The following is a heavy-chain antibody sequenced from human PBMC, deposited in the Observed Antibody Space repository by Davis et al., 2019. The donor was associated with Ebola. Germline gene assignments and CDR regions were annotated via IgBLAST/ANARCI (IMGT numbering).Heavy chain of an antibody. V-gene: IGHV1-46*01. CDR1: GYTFTGYY. Sequence: ASVKVSCKASGYTFTGYYMHWVRQAPGQGLEWMGIINPSGGSTSYAQKFQGRVTMTRDTSTSTVYMELSSLRSEDTAVYYCASGFPYYYDSSGQDAFDIWGQGTMVTVSS. CDR3: ASGFPYYYDSSGQDAFDI. D-gene: IGHD3-22*01. CDR2: INPSGGST. J-gene: IGHJ3*02.